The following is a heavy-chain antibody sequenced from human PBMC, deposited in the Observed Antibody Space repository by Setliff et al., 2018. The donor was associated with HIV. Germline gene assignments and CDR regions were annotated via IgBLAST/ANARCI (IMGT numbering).Heavy chain of an antibody. CDR1: GGSFSGYY. Sequence: SETLSLTCAVYGGSFSGYYWSWIRQPPGKGLEYIGSAFYSDNTYYKPSLKNRVTIPVDTSKNQFSLKLTSVTAADTAVYYCAREVGHRSGYYRGSFDYWGQGTLVTVSS. CDR2: AFYSDNT. D-gene: IGHD6-19*01. J-gene: IGHJ4*02. CDR3: AREVGHRSGYYRGSFDY. V-gene: IGHV4-34*12.